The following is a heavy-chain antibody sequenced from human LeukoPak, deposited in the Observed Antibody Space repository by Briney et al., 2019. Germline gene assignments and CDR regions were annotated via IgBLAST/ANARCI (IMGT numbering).Heavy chain of an antibody. D-gene: IGHD5-24*01. J-gene: IGHJ4*02. CDR1: GFTFSNYV. V-gene: IGHV3-23*01. CDR2: ISGNVVST. Sequence: PGGSLRLSCAASGFTFSNYVASWVRQAPGKGLEWVSVISGNVVSTNYADSVKGRFTISRDNSKNTVFLQMNSLRAEDTAIYYCATLKDKWLQPPGTDYWGQGTLVTVSS. CDR3: ATLKDKWLQPPGTDY.